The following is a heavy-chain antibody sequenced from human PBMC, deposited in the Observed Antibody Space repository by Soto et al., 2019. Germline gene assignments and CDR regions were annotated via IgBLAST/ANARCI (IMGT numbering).Heavy chain of an antibody. J-gene: IGHJ6*02. Sequence: SEPLSLTCTVSGGSISSSSYYWGWIRQPPGKGLEWIGSIYYSGSTYYNPSLKSRVTISVDTSKNQFSLKLSSVTAADTAVYYCAINTLEYSSSYGMDVWGQGTTVTVSS. D-gene: IGHD6-6*01. CDR2: IYYSGST. V-gene: IGHV4-39*01. CDR3: AINTLEYSSSYGMDV. CDR1: GGSISSSSYY.